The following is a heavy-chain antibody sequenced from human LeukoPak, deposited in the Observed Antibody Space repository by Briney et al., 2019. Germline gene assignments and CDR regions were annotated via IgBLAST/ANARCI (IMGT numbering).Heavy chain of an antibody. Sequence: PGGSLRLSCAASGFTFSSSAMSWVRQAPGKGLEWVSAISNNGGYTYYADSVQGRFTISRDNSKSTLCLQMNSLRAEDTAVYYCARGRYYLDYWGQGTLVSVSS. CDR1: GFTFSSSA. V-gene: IGHV3-23*01. D-gene: IGHD3-16*01. J-gene: IGHJ4*02. CDR3: ARGRYYLDY. CDR2: ISNNGGYT.